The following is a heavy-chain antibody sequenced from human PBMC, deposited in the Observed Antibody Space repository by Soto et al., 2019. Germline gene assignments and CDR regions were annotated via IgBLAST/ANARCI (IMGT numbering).Heavy chain of an antibody. D-gene: IGHD2-21*01. J-gene: IGHJ4*02. Sequence: GASVKVSCKASGGTFSSYAISWVRQAPGQGLEWMGGIIPIFGTANYAQKFQGRVTITADKSTSAAYMELSSLRSEDTAVYYCATDGGVAGGLDGVDYWGQGTLVTVSS. CDR2: IIPIFGTA. V-gene: IGHV1-69*06. CDR3: ATDGGVAGGLDGVDY. CDR1: GGTFSSYA.